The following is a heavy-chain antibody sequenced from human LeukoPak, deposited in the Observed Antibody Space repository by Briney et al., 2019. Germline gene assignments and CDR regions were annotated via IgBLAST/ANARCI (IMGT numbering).Heavy chain of an antibody. CDR2: IKQDGSEK. CDR3: ARLSYDSSGYWETYFDY. V-gene: IGHV3-7*01. D-gene: IGHD3-22*01. J-gene: IGHJ4*02. CDR1: GFTFSSYW. Sequence: PGGSLRLSCAASGFTFSSYWMSWVRQAPGKGLEWVANIKQDGSEKYYVDSVKGRFTISRDNAKNSLYLQMNSLRAEDAAVYYCARLSYDSSGYWETYFDYWGQGTLVTVSS.